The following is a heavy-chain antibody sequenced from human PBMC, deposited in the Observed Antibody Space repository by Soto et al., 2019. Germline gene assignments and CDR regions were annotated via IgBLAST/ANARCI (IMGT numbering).Heavy chain of an antibody. J-gene: IGHJ4*02. CDR3: ARATYYSSTYDLDY. V-gene: IGHV4-30-4*01. Sequence: QVQLQESGPGLVKPSQTLSLTCTVSGASISGGDYYWTWIRQPPGKGLGWIGSIYYTGNTYSNPSLESRLSISVDPSNNQFGLRLTSVTAPGTAIYYCARATYYSSTYDLDYWGQGTLVIVSS. D-gene: IGHD2-2*01. CDR1: GASISGGDYY. CDR2: IYYTGNT.